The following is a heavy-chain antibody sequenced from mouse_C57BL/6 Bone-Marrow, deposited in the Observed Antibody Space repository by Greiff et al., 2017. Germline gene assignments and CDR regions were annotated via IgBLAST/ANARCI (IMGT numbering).Heavy chain of an antibody. CDR1: GFTFTDYY. CDR3: ARYPRSLYLAMDY. Sequence: EVQLVESGGGLVQPGGSLSLSCAASGFTFTDYYMSWVRQPPGKALEWLGFIRNKANGHTTEYSASVKGRFTISRDNSQSILYLQMNALRAEDSATYNCARYPRSLYLAMDYWGQGTSVTVSS. V-gene: IGHV7-3*01. CDR2: IRNKANGHTT. J-gene: IGHJ4*01. D-gene: IGHD5-1*01.